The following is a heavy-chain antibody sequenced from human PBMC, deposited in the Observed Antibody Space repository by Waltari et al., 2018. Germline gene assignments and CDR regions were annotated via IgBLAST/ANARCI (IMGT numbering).Heavy chain of an antibody. Sequence: QVQLQESGPGLVKPSETLSLTCTVSGGSISSYYWSWIRQPPGKGLEWIGYIYTSGSTNYHPSLKRRVTISVDTSKNQFSLKLSSVTAADTAVYYCAGHSSSGHYYYYMDVWGKGTTVTVSS. CDR2: IYTSGST. D-gene: IGHD6-6*01. J-gene: IGHJ6*03. CDR1: GGSISSYY. V-gene: IGHV4-4*09. CDR3: AGHSSSGHYYYYMDV.